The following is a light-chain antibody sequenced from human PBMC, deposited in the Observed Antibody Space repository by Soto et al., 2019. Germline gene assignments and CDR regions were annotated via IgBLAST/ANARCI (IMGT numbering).Light chain of an antibody. V-gene: IGKV3-20*01. CDR1: QSVSSSY. CDR3: QQYGRSPKGT. CDR2: GAS. Sequence: EIVLTQSPGTLSLSPGERATLSCRASQSVSSSYLAWYQQKPGQAPRLLIYGASSRATGIPDRFSGSGSGTDFTLTISRLEPEDFAVYYCQQYGRSPKGTFGGGTKVEIK. J-gene: IGKJ4*01.